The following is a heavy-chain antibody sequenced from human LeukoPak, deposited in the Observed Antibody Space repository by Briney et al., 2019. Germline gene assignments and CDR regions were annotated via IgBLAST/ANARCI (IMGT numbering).Heavy chain of an antibody. CDR1: GFTFSSYS. CDR3: AKEVDYYFDY. D-gene: IGHD5-12*01. Sequence: PGGSLRLSCAASGFTFSSYSMNWVRQAPGKGLEWVAFIRYDGSNKYYADSVKGRFTISRDNSKNTLYLQMNSLRAEDTAVYYCAKEVDYYFDYWGQGTLVTVSS. V-gene: IGHV3-30*02. J-gene: IGHJ4*02. CDR2: IRYDGSNK.